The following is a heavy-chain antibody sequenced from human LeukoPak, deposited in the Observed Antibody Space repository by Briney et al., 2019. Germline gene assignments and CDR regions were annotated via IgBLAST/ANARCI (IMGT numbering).Heavy chain of an antibody. J-gene: IGHJ4*02. CDR1: GGSISSSSYY. D-gene: IGHD5-24*01. CDR2: IYYSGST. CDR3: AGRDGYGFDY. V-gene: IGHV4-39*01. Sequence: RPSETLSLTCTVSGGSISSSSYYWGWIRQPPGKGLEWIGSIYYSGSTYYNPSLKSRVTISVDTSKNQFSLKLSSVTAADTAVYYCAGRDGYGFDYWGQGTLVTVSS.